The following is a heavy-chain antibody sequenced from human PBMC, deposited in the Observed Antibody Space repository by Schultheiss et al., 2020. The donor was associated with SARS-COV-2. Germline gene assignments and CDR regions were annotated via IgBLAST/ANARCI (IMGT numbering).Heavy chain of an antibody. CDR1: GYTFTSYG. CDR3: ARGRYNWNGYWFDP. V-gene: IGHV1-8*02. CDR2: MNPNSGNT. Sequence: ASVKVSCKASGYTFTSYGISWVRQAPGQGLEWMGWMNPNSGNTGYAQKFQGRVTMTRNTSISTAYMELSSLRSEDTAVYYCARGRYNWNGYWFDPWGQGTLVTVSS. J-gene: IGHJ5*02. D-gene: IGHD1-1*01.